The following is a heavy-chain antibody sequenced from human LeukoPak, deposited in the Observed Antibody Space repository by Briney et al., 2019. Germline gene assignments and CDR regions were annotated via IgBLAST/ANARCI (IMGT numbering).Heavy chain of an antibody. V-gene: IGHV3-7*01. CDR3: AKDGTRGIRFGKIPHYFDY. D-gene: IGHD3-10*01. J-gene: IGHJ4*02. Sequence: GGSLRLSCAASGFTLSRYWMSWVRQAPGKGLEWVADIKQDGSEKYYVDSVKGRFTISRDNTLLYLQMNSLRVDDTAVYYCAKDGTRGIRFGKIPHYFDYWGQGTLVTVSS. CDR2: IKQDGSEK. CDR1: GFTLSRYW.